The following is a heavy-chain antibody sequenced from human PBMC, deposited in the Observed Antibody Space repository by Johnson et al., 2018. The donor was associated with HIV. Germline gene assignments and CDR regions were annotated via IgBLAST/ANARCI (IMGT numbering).Heavy chain of an antibody. J-gene: IGHJ3*02. V-gene: IGHV3-30*03. Sequence: VQPGRSLRLSCAASGFTFSSYGMHWVRQAPGKGLEWVAVISYDGSNKYYADSVKGRFTISRDNSKNTLYLQMNSLRAEDTAVYYCASVDTAMVDTFDIWGQGTMVTVSS. D-gene: IGHD5-18*01. CDR1: GFTFSSYG. CDR2: ISYDGSNK. CDR3: ASVDTAMVDTFDI.